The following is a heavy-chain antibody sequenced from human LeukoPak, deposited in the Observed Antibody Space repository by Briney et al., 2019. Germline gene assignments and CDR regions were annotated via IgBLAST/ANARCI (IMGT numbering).Heavy chain of an antibody. CDR1: GYTLTELS. CDR2: FDPEDGET. CDR3: ATDTVGYCGADTCYSEAY. Sequence: ASVKVSCKVSGYTLTELSMHWVRQAPGKGFEWMGGFDPEDGETIYAQKFQGRVTMTEDTSTDTAYMELSSLRSEDTAVYFCATDTVGYCGADTCYSEAYWGQGTLVTVSS. J-gene: IGHJ4*02. V-gene: IGHV1-24*01. D-gene: IGHD2-15*01.